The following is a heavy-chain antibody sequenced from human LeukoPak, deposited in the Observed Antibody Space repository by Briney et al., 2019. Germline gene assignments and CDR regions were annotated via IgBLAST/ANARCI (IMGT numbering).Heavy chain of an antibody. D-gene: IGHD3-22*01. CDR1: GFSFGSEA. CDR2: ISPGGGTT. J-gene: IGHJ4*02. CDR3: TREGDYYDSSGYYLNYYFDY. V-gene: IGHV3-23*01. Sequence: GGSLRLSCVVSGFSFGSEAMSWVRQAPGRGLEWVSSISPGGGTTYYADSVKGWFTISRDNSKNTLYVQMNSLKTEDTAVYYCTREGDYYDSSGYYLNYYFDYWGQGTLVTVSS.